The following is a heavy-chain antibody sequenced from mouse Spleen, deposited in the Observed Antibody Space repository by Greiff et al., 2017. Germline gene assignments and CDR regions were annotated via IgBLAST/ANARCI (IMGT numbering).Heavy chain of an antibody. J-gene: IGHJ3*01. CDR2: IDPETGGT. V-gene: IGHV1-15*01. CDR1: GYTFTDYE. Sequence: LVESGAELVRPGASVTLSCKASGYTFTDYEMHWVKQTPVHGLEWIGAIDPETGGTAYNQKFKGKAILTADKSSSTAYMELRSLTSEDSAVYYCTKLGIAYWGQGTLVTVSA. D-gene: IGHD4-1*01. CDR3: TKLGIAY.